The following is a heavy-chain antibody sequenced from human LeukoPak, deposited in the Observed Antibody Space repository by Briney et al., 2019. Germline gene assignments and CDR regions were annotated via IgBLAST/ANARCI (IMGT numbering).Heavy chain of an antibody. Sequence: PGGSLRLSCAASGFTFSSYSMNWVRQAPGKGLEWVSSISSSSSYIYYADSVKGRFTISRDNAKNSLYLQMSSLRAEDTAVYYCARTRGYGYGPFDYWGQGTLVTVSS. V-gene: IGHV3-21*01. J-gene: IGHJ4*02. CDR2: ISSSSSYI. CDR1: GFTFSSYS. D-gene: IGHD5-18*01. CDR3: ARTRGYGYGPFDY.